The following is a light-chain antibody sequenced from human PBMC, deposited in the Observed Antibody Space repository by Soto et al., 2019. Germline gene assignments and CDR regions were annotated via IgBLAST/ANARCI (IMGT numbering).Light chain of an antibody. CDR2: GAS. CDR1: QTIRTN. CDR3: QQYNDNWPT. V-gene: IGKV3-15*01. Sequence: EIVMTQSPATLSVSPGETVTLSCRASQTIRTNLAWYQHKPGQSPRLLIYGASKRATGLPARFSGSGSGTEFTLSISSLQSEDFAVYYCQQYNDNWPTFGQGTKVEIK. J-gene: IGKJ1*01.